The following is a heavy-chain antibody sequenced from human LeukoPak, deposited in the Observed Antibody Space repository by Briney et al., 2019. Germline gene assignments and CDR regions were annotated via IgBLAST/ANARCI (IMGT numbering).Heavy chain of an antibody. CDR1: GFTLSSHG. J-gene: IGHJ4*02. V-gene: IGHV3-30*02. Sequence: GGALRLSCAASGFTLSSHGMHWGRPAPGQGLEWVAFIRYDGSNKYYADSVKGRFTISRDNSKNTLYLQMNSLRAEDTAVYYCAKAGNGVGALGYYWGQGTLVTVSS. D-gene: IGHD1-26*01. CDR3: AKAGNGVGALGYY. CDR2: IRYDGSNK.